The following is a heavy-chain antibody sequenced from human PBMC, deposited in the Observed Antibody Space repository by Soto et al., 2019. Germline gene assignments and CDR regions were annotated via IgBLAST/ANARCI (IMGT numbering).Heavy chain of an antibody. Sequence: PSETLSLTCTVSGGSISSYYWSWIRQPPGKGLEWIGYIYYSGSTNYNPSLKSRVTISVDTSKNQFSLKLSSVTAADTAVYYCARDRYGDGYYFDYWGQGTLVTVSS. J-gene: IGHJ4*02. CDR1: GGSISSYY. D-gene: IGHD4-17*01. V-gene: IGHV4-59*01. CDR2: IYYSGST. CDR3: ARDRYGDGYYFDY.